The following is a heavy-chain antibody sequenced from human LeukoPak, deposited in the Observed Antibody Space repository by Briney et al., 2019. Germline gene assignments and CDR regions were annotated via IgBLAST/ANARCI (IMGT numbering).Heavy chain of an antibody. V-gene: IGHV3-21*01. CDR2: ISSSGRYI. J-gene: IGHJ5*01. D-gene: IGHD4/OR15-4a*01. CDR3: AKSLTPDRDWFDS. CDR1: GLTFSSSS. Sequence: GGSLRLSCAASGLTFSSSSMNWVRQAPGKGLEWVSSISSSGRYIYFADSMKGRFTISRDNAKNSVSLQMNSLRGEDTAVYYCAKSLTPDRDWFDSWGQGTLVIVSS.